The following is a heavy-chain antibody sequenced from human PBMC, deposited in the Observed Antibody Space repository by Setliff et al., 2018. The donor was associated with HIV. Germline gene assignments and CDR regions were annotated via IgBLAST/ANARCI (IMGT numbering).Heavy chain of an antibody. CDR3: ARDHCSSSGCYEYSYYGMDV. D-gene: IGHD2-2*01. J-gene: IGHJ6*02. Sequence: ASVKVSCKASGYTFTGYYMHWVRQAPGRGLEWMGWINPNSGGTTYAQKFQGRVTMTRDTSISTAYMEVSRLGSDGTAVYYCARDHCSSSGCYEYSYYGMDVWGQGTTVTVSS. CDR2: INPNSGGT. CDR1: GYTFTGYY. V-gene: IGHV1-2*02.